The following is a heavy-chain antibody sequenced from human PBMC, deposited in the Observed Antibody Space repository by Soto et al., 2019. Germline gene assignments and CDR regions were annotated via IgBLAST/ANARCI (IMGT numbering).Heavy chain of an antibody. V-gene: IGHV3-7*01. J-gene: IGHJ4*01. CDR1: GFTFGNYW. CDR3: ARDSGYGSGNSVNHYLDY. D-gene: IGHD3-10*01. Sequence: EVQLVESGGGLVQPGGSLRLSCAASGFTFGNYWMSWVRQAPGKGLEWLATIKRDASEKKYVDSVKGRFTMSRDNAKNSLYLQMDSLRAEDTAVYSCARDSGYGSGNSVNHYLDYWGRGTLVTVSS. CDR2: IKRDASEK.